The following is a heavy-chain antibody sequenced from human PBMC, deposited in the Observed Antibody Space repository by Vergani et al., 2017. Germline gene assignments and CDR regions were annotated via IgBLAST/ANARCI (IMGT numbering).Heavy chain of an antibody. CDR3: AKEGGGYCSGGTCYPEY. Sequence: EVQLLESGGGLVQPGGSLRLSCAASGFTFSTYAMTWVRQAPGKGLEWFSTISSDGGSTYYADSVKGRFTISRDNSKNTLYLQMKSLRPEDTAVYYCAKEGGGYCSGGTCYPEYWGQGTLVIVSS. CDR1: GFTFSTYA. J-gene: IGHJ4*02. CDR2: ISSDGGST. D-gene: IGHD2-15*01. V-gene: IGHV3-23*01.